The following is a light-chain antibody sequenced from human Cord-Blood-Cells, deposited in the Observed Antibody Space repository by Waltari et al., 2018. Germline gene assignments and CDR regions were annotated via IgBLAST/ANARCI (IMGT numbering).Light chain of an antibody. V-gene: IGLV2-23*01. Sequence: QSALTQPPSVSRSPGQSITTPCPVTSNDVGSYNLLSWYQQHPGKAPNLMIYEGSKRPSGVSNRFSGSKSGNTASLTISGLQAEDEADYYCCSYAGSSTWVFGGGTKLTVL. CDR3: CSYAGSSTWV. J-gene: IGLJ3*02. CDR1: SNDVGSYNL. CDR2: EGS.